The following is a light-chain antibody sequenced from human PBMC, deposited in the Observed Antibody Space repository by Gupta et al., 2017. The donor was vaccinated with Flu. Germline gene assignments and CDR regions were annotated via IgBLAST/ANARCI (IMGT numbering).Light chain of an antibody. Sequence: DLQLTQSLSSLSASMGDSVTITSRASQGVNTWLAWYQQKPGEAPKSLIYAASNLQSGVPSRFTGSGSGTEFSLTINNLQPEDSATYYCQQYDNYPLTFGPGTRLEI. V-gene: IGKV1D-16*01. CDR1: QGVNTW. CDR3: QQYDNYPLT. J-gene: IGKJ3*01. CDR2: AAS.